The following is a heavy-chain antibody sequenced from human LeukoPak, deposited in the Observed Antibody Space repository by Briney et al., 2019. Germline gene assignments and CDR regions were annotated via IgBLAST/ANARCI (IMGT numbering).Heavy chain of an antibody. CDR3: AREIYYYDSSGYYLGGGFDY. D-gene: IGHD3-22*01. J-gene: IGHJ4*02. V-gene: IGHV3-11*05. CDR2: ISSSSSYT. Sequence: GRSLRLSCAASGFTFSDYYMSWIRQAPGKVLEWVSYISSSSSYTKYADSVKGRFTISRDNAKNSLYLQMNSLRAEDTAVYYCAREIYYYDSSGYYLGGGFDYWGQGTLVTVSS. CDR1: GFTFSDYY.